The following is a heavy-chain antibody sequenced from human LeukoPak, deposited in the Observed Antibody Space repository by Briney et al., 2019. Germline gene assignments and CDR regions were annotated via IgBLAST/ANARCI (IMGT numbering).Heavy chain of an antibody. V-gene: IGHV4-59*01. Sequence: SETLSLTCTVSGGSISSYYWSWIRQPPGKGLEWLGYIYYSGSTNYNPSLKSRVTISVDTSKNQFSLKLSSVTAADTAVYYCARGEAVAGLDYWGQGTLVTVSS. J-gene: IGHJ4*02. D-gene: IGHD6-19*01. CDR3: ARGEAVAGLDY. CDR2: IYYSGST. CDR1: GGSISSYY.